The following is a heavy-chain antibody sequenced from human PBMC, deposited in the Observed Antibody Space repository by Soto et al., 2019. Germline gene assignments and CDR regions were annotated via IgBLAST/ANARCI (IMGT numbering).Heavy chain of an antibody. J-gene: IGHJ6*02. V-gene: IGHV1-2*04. CDR2: INPKSGGT. Sequence: ASVKVSFKASGYSFTDYHIHWVRQAPGQGLECLGRINPKSGGTSTAQKFQGWVTMTTDTSISTASMELTRLTSDDTAIDYCARGDFTGGSNGVCSFFYNHNMDVWGQGTTVTGCS. CDR3: ARGDFTGGSNGVCSFFYNHNMDV. CDR1: GYSFTDYH. D-gene: IGHD2-8*01.